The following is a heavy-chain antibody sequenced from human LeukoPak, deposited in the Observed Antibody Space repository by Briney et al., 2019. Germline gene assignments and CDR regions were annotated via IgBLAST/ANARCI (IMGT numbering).Heavy chain of an antibody. CDR2: IYYSGST. D-gene: IGHD1-26*01. CDR3: ARHPVGATSDY. CDR1: GGSISSSSYY. Sequence: SETLSLTCTVSGGSISSSSYYWGWIHQPPGKGLEWIGSIYYSGSTYYNPSLKSRVTISVDTSKNQFSLKLSSVTAADTAVYYCARHPVGATSDYWGQGTLVTVSS. V-gene: IGHV4-39*01. J-gene: IGHJ4*02.